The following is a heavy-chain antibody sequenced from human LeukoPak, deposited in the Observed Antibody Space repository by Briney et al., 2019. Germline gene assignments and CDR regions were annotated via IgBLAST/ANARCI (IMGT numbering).Heavy chain of an antibody. CDR3: ARRTYYYDSSGYPTYDAFDI. CDR2: IYYGGTT. V-gene: IGHV4-39*07. CDR1: GGSISTSSYY. J-gene: IGHJ3*02. D-gene: IGHD3-22*01. Sequence: SETLSLTCTVSGGSISTSSYYWGWIRQPPGKGLEWIGSIYYGGTTYYNPPLKSRVTISVGTSKNQFSLKLSSVTAADTAVYYCARRTYYYDSSGYPTYDAFDIWGQGTMVTVSS.